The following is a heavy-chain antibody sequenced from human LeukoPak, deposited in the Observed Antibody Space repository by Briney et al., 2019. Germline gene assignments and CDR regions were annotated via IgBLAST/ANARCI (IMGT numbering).Heavy chain of an antibody. V-gene: IGHV3-7*01. J-gene: IGHJ3*02. CDR3: ARETELRFLEWLGGDAFDI. Sequence: PGGSLRLSCAASGFTFSSYWMSWVRQAPGKGLEWVANIKQDGSEKYYVDSVKGRFTISRDNAKNSLYLQMNSLRAEDTAVYYCARETELRFLEWLGGDAFDIWGQGTMVTVSS. CDR1: GFTFSSYW. CDR2: IKQDGSEK. D-gene: IGHD3-3*01.